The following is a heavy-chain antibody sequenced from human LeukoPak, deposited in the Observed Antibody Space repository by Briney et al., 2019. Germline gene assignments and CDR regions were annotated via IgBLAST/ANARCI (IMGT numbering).Heavy chain of an antibody. CDR1: GYTFTSYG. Sequence: ASVKLSCKASGYTFTSYGISWVRQAPGQGLEWMGWISAYNGNTNYAQKLQGRVTMTTDTSTSTAYMELRSLRSDDTAVYYCASFNWNDAAGAFDIWGQGTMVTVSS. V-gene: IGHV1-18*01. J-gene: IGHJ3*02. CDR2: ISAYNGNT. D-gene: IGHD1-20*01. CDR3: ASFNWNDAAGAFDI.